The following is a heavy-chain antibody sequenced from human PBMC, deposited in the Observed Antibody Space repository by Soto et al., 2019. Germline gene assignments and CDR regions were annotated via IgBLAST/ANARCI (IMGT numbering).Heavy chain of an antibody. CDR2: INAGNGNT. CDR1: GYTFTSYA. V-gene: IGHV1-3*01. D-gene: IGHD2-2*01. J-gene: IGHJ6*02. Sequence: QVPLVQSGAEVKKPGASVKVSCKASGYTFTSYAMHWVRQAPGQRLEWMGWINAGNGNTKYSQKFQGRVTITRDTSASTAYMELSSLRSEDTAVYYCAREGYCSTTSCPPGDVYYYGMDVWGQGTTVTVSS. CDR3: AREGYCSTTSCPPGDVYYYGMDV.